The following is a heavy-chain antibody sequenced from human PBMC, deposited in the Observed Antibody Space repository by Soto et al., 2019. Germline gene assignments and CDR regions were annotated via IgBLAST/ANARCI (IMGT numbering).Heavy chain of an antibody. Sequence: PGGSLRLSCAASGFTFSSYAMHWVRQAPGKGLEWVAVISYDGSNKYYADSLKGRFTISRDNSKNTLYLQMNSLRAEDTAVYYCARDKAVAGTFDYWGQGTLVTVSS. CDR1: GFTFSSYA. CDR2: ISYDGSNK. V-gene: IGHV3-30-3*01. J-gene: IGHJ4*02. CDR3: ARDKAVAGTFDY. D-gene: IGHD6-19*01.